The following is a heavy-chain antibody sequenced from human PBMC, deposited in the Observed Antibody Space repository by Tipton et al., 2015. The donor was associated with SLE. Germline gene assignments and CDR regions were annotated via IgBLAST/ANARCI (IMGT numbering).Heavy chain of an antibody. J-gene: IGHJ5*02. Sequence: SLRLSCAASGFTFSSYAMTWVRQAPGQGLEWVSIISGSGGSTYYADSVKGRFTISRDNSKNTLYLQMNSLRAEDTAVYFCARDEWGEYTASTGYFWSFDPWGQGIPVTVSS. CDR2: ISGSGGST. V-gene: IGHV3-23*01. D-gene: IGHD3-9*01. CDR1: GFTFSSYA. CDR3: ARDEWGEYTASTGYFWSFDP.